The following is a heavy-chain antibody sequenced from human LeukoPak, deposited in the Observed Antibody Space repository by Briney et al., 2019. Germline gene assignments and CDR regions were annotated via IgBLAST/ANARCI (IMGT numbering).Heavy chain of an antibody. Sequence: PSETLSLTCTVSGGSISSSSYYLGWIRQPPGKGLEWIGSIYYYGGTYYNPSLKSRITISVDTSRSQISLKLSSVTAADTAVYYCARNRTTIGTIERVDVFDVWGQGTRVTVSS. CDR1: GGSISSSSYY. J-gene: IGHJ3*01. CDR3: ARNRTTIGTIERVDVFDV. D-gene: IGHD3-9*01. CDR2: IYYYGGT. V-gene: IGHV4-39*01.